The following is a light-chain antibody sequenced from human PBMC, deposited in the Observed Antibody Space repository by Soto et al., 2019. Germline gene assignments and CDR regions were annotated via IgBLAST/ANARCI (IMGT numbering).Light chain of an antibody. J-gene: IGKJ1*01. CDR2: DVS. CDR3: QQYNSYSST. CDR1: QSIGNW. Sequence: DIQMTQSPSTLSASVGDRVTITCRASQSIGNWLAWYQQKPGKAPKLLIYDVSGLESGVPSRFSGSGSGTEFTLTISSLQPDDFATYYCQQYNSYSSTFGHGTKVEVK. V-gene: IGKV1-5*01.